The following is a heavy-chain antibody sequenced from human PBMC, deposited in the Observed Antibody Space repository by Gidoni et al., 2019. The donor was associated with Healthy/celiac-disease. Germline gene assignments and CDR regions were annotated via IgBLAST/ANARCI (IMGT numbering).Heavy chain of an antibody. CDR2: IKQDGSEK. CDR3: ARDQSTDAFDI. Sequence: EVQLVESGGGLVQPGGSLRLSCPASGFTFSSYWMSWVRQAPGKGLEWVANIKQDGSEKYYVDSVKGRFTISRDNAKNSLYLQMNSLRAEDTAVYYCARDQSTDAFDIWGQGTMVTVSS. V-gene: IGHV3-7*01. CDR1: GFTFSSYW. J-gene: IGHJ3*02.